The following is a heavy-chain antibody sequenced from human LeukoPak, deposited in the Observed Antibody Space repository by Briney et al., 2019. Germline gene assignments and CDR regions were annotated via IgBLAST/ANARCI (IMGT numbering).Heavy chain of an antibody. Sequence: GGSLRLSCAASGFTFITYWMSWVRQAPGKGLEGVAKIKQDGSERYYVDSVKGRFTISRDNAKNSLYVQMDSLSAEDTAVYYCVRDRGWSTFDYWGQGTLVTVSS. V-gene: IGHV3-7*01. J-gene: IGHJ4*02. CDR2: IKQDGSER. D-gene: IGHD6-19*01. CDR1: GFTFITYW. CDR3: VRDRGWSTFDY.